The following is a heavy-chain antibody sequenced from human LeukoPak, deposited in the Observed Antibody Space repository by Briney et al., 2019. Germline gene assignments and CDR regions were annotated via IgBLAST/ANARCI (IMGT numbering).Heavy chain of an antibody. CDR2: ISGSGVTT. Sequence: GGSLRLSCAASGFTVSSKYMSWVRQAPGKGLEWVSAISGSGVTTYYADSVKGRFTISRDNSKNTLYLQMNSLRAEDTAVYYCAKAGEYDILTGYYGDYWGQGTLVTVSS. D-gene: IGHD3-9*01. CDR1: GFTVSSKY. J-gene: IGHJ4*02. V-gene: IGHV3-23*01. CDR3: AKAGEYDILTGYYGDY.